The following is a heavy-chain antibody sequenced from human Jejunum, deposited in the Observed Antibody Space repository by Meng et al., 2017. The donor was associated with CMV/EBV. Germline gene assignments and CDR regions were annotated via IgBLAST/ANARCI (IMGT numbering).Heavy chain of an antibody. D-gene: IGHD2-2*01. V-gene: IGHV3-48*01. CDR2: ISSNSNSL. CDR3: ANSVRSMDQLLIPPAFDA. J-gene: IGHJ3*01. Sequence: FNTYSMNWVRQAPGKGLEWIAYISSNSNSLLYADSVRGRFSISTADSRNTLYLQMNSLRADDTAVYYCANSVRSMDQLLIPPAFDAWGQGTMVTVSS. CDR1: FNTYS.